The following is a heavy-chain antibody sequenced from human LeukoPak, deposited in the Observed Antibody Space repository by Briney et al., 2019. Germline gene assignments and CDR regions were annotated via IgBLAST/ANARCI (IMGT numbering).Heavy chain of an antibody. D-gene: IGHD3-3*01. CDR2: IRSKANSYAT. Sequence: GGSLRLSCAASGFTFSGSAMHWVRQASGKGLEWVGRIRSKANSYATAYAASVKGRFTISRDDSKNTAYLQMNSLKTEDTAVYYCTRESLSYYDFWSEAFDIWGQGTMVTVSS. CDR1: GFTFSGSA. V-gene: IGHV3-73*01. CDR3: TRESLSYYDFWSEAFDI. J-gene: IGHJ3*02.